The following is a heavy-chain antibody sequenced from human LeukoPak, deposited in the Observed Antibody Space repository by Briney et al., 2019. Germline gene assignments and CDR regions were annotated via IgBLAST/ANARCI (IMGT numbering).Heavy chain of an antibody. CDR3: ARPSGLRPYFDY. J-gene: IGHJ4*02. CDR2: IYYSGST. V-gene: IGHV4-39*01. D-gene: IGHD3-16*01. CDR1: SGSISTSNYY. Sequence: SETLSLTCTVSSGSISTSNYYWGWVRQPPGKALEWIGNIYYSGSTYYNPSLKSRVTISVDTSKNQFSLKLSSVTAADAAVYYCARPSGLRPYFDYWGQGTLVTVSS.